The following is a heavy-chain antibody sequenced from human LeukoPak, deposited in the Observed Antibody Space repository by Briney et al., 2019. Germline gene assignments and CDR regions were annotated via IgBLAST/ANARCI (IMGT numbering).Heavy chain of an antibody. CDR2: ISSRSSTI. V-gene: IGHV3-48*01. CDR3: ARVGRNYYDLLDY. D-gene: IGHD3-22*01. Sequence: GGSLRLSCAASGFTFNSYNMNWVRQAPGKGLEWVSYISSRSSTIYYADTVKGRFTISRDNAKNSLYLQMNSLRAEDTAVYYCARVGRNYYDLLDYWGQGTLVTVSS. CDR1: GFTFNSYN. J-gene: IGHJ4*02.